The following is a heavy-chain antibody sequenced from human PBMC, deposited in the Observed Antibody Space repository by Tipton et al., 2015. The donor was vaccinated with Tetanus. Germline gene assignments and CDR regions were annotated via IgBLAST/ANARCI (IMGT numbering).Heavy chain of an antibody. D-gene: IGHD6-6*01. CDR3: ARDQARGARGWNYFDS. V-gene: IGHV4-31*03. CDR1: GGSLSRGGYY. CDR2: IYFSGST. J-gene: IGHJ4*02. Sequence: GLVKPSQTLSLTCTVSGGSLSRGGYYWTWIRQNPGKGLEWIGDIYFSGSTYYSPSPKSRVTISVDTSKNQFSLRLNSVTAADTAVYYCARDQARGARGWNYFDSWGQGTLVTVSS.